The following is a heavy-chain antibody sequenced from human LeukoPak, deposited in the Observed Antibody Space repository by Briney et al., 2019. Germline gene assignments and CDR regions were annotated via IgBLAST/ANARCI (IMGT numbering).Heavy chain of an antibody. V-gene: IGHV3-64*05. CDR1: GFTFKSYA. D-gene: IGHD6-6*01. CDR3: VKGLDYSSSQVDS. CDR2: INTNGANT. J-gene: IGHJ4*02. Sequence: GGSLRLSYSASGFTFKSYAMHWVRQAPGKGLEYVSSINTNGANTYYADSVKGRFTISRDNSRNTVYVQMNSLTPEDTAVYYCVKGLDYSSSQVDSWGQGTLVTVSS.